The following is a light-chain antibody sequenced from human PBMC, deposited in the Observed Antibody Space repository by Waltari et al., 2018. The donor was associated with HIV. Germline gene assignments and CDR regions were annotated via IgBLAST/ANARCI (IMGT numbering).Light chain of an antibody. CDR1: RSNIGAGYD. V-gene: IGLV1-40*01. J-gene: IGLJ2*01. CDR3: QSYDSSLSASV. Sequence: QSVLTQPPSVSGAPGQRVTISCTGSRSNIGAGYDVHWYQQLPGTAPKLLIYGKTKRPSGVPDRLSGYKSGTSASRAITVLQAEDEADYYGQSYDSSLSASVFGEGTKLTVL. CDR2: GKT.